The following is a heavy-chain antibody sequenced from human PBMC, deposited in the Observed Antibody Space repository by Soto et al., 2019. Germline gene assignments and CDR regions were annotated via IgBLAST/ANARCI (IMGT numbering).Heavy chain of an antibody. CDR2: ISYDGSNK. CDR1: GFTFSSYG. D-gene: IGHD4-17*01. V-gene: IGHV3-30*18. CDR3: AKDLTTYGDYTNWFDP. J-gene: IGHJ5*02. Sequence: QVQLVESGGGVVQPGRSLRLSCAASGFTFSSYGMHWVRQAPGKGLEWVAVISYDGSNKYYADSVKGRFTISRDNSKNTLYLQMNSLRAADTAVYYCAKDLTTYGDYTNWFDPWGQGTLVTVSS.